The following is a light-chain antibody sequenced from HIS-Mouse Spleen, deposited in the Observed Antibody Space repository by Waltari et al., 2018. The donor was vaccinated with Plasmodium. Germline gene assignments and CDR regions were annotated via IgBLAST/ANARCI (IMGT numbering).Light chain of an antibody. J-gene: IGLJ2*01. CDR2: EGS. CDR3: CSYAGSSNVV. V-gene: IGLV2-23*01. Sequence: QSALTQPASVSGSPGQSITISCTGTSSDVGSYNLVSWYQQHPGKAPKLMVYEGSKRPSGGSNRFSGSKSGKTASLTISGLQAEDEADYYCCSYAGSSNVVFGGGTKLTVL. CDR1: SSDVGSYNL.